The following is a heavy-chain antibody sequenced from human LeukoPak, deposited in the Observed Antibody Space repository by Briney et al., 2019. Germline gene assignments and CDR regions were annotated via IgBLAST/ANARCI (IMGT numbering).Heavy chain of an antibody. V-gene: IGHV4-34*01. Sequence: PSETLSLTCAVYGGSFSGYYWSWIRQPPGKGLEWIGEINHSGGTNYNPSLKSRVTISVDTSKNQFSLKLSSVTAADTAVYYCARGLSAVAVDYWGQGTLVTVSS. J-gene: IGHJ4*02. CDR2: INHSGGT. D-gene: IGHD6-19*01. CDR3: ARGLSAVAVDY. CDR1: GGSFSGYY.